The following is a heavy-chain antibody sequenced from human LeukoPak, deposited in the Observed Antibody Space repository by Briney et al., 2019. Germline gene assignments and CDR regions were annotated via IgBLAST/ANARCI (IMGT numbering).Heavy chain of an antibody. V-gene: IGHV1-46*01. CDR2: INPSGGST. D-gene: IGHD1-7*01. CDR3: ARVRLELRRKISNYGMDV. Sequence: ASVKVSCKASGYTFTSYYMHWVPQAPGQGLEWMGIINPSGGSTSYAQKFQGRVTMTRDTSTSTVYMELSSLRSEDTAVYYCARVRLELRRKISNYGMDVWGQGTTVTVSS. J-gene: IGHJ6*02. CDR1: GYTFTSYY.